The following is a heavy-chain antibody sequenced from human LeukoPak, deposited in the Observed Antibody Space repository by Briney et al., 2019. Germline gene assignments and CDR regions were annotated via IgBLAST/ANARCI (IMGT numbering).Heavy chain of an antibody. J-gene: IGHJ4*02. Sequence: KPSETLSLTCTVSGGSISSSSYYWGWIRQPPGKGLEWIGSIYYSGSTYYNPSLKSRVTISVDTSKNQFSLKLSSVTAADTAVYYCASRKTNWANYFDYWGQGTLVTVSS. V-gene: IGHV4-39*07. D-gene: IGHD1-1*01. CDR3: ASRKTNWANYFDY. CDR2: IYYSGST. CDR1: GGSISSSSYY.